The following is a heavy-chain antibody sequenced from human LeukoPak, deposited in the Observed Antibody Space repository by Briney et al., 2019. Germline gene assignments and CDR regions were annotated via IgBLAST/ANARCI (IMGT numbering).Heavy chain of an antibody. Sequence: PGGSLRLSCAASGFIVSSNFMSWVRQAPGKGLEWVSDIYSGGSTYYADSVKGRFTISRDNSKNTLYPQMNSVRGEDTAVYYCAKGWLQSKYYFDSWGQGTLVTVSS. V-gene: IGHV3-66*02. CDR2: IYSGGST. J-gene: IGHJ4*02. CDR3: AKGWLQSKYYFDS. CDR1: GFIVSSNF. D-gene: IGHD5-24*01.